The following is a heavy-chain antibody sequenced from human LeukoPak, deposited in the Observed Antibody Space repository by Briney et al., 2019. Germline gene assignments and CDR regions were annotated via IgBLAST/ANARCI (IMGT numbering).Heavy chain of an antibody. D-gene: IGHD6-19*01. CDR1: GFTFSSYA. CDR3: AKDERSYSSASYGWFDP. J-gene: IGHJ5*02. CDR2: ISGSGGST. V-gene: IGHV3-23*01. Sequence: TGGSLRPSCAVSGFTFSSYAMSWVRQAPGKGLEWVSAISGSGGSTYYAGSVKGRFTISRDNSKNTLSLQMNSLRAEDTAVYYCAKDERSYSSASYGWFDPWGRGTLVTVSS.